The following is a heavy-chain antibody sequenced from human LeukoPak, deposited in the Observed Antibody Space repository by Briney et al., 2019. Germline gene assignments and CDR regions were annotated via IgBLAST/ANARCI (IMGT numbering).Heavy chain of an antibody. D-gene: IGHD6-13*01. V-gene: IGHV3-21*06. J-gene: IGHJ4*02. CDR1: GFTFSTYS. Sequence: TGGSLRPSCAASGFTFSTYSMNWVRQAPGKGLEWVSSISSNSRYIYYADSMRGRFTISRDNAKNSLYLQMNSLKPEDTAVYYCARVAEAAAFDSWGQGTLVTVSS. CDR3: ARVAEAAAFDS. CDR2: ISSNSRYI.